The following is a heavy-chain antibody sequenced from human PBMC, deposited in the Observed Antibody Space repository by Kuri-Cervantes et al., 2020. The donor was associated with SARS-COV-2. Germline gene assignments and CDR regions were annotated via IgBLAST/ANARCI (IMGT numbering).Heavy chain of an antibody. Sequence: ESLKISCTVSGGSISSYYWSWIRQPPGKGLEWIGYIYYSGSTNYNPSLKSRVTISVDTSKNQFSLKLSSVNAADTAVYYCARSLGDIVVVPVFDPWGQGTLVTVSS. CDR2: IYYSGST. CDR1: GGSISSYY. J-gene: IGHJ5*02. CDR3: ARSLGDIVVVPVFDP. D-gene: IGHD2-2*01. V-gene: IGHV4-59*01.